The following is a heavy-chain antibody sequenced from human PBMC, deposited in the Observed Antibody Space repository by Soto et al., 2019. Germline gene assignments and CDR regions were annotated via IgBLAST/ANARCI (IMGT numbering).Heavy chain of an antibody. V-gene: IGHV4-28*01. CDR2: IYYSGST. CDR1: VYSISSSTW. J-gene: IGHJ4*02. Sequence: QVQLQESGPGLVKPSDTLSLTCAVSVYSISSSTWWGWIRQPPGKGLEWIGYIYYSGSTYYNPSLKIRVTMSVDTSKNQFSLKLSSVTAVDTAVYYCAISAVAITSVGYVDYWGQVTLVTVSS. CDR3: AISAVAITSVGYVDY. D-gene: IGHD3-22*01.